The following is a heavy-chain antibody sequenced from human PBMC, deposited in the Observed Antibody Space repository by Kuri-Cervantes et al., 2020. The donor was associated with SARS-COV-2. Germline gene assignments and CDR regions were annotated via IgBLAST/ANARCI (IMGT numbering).Heavy chain of an antibody. CDR3: ARDSCGSTSCYHYYMDV. Sequence: LSLTCAASGFTFSSYAMNWVRQAPGKGLEWVSYISSSGSTIYYADSVKGRFTISRDNAKNSLYLQMNSLRAEDTAVYYCARDSCGSTSCYHYYMDVWGKGTTVTDSS. CDR1: GFTFSSYA. CDR2: ISSSGSTI. J-gene: IGHJ6*03. V-gene: IGHV3-48*03. D-gene: IGHD2-2*01.